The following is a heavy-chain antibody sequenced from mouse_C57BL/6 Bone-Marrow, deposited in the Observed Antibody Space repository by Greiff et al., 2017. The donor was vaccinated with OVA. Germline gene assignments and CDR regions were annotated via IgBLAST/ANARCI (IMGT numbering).Heavy chain of an antibody. J-gene: IGHJ1*03. CDR3: ALYYYGSYWYFGV. Sequence: QVQLQQPGAELVRPGSSVKLSCKASGYTFTSYWMDWVKQRPGQGLEWIGNIYPSDSENHYNQKFKDKATLTADKSSSTAYMQLSSLTSEDTAVYYCALYYYGSYWYFGVWCTGTTVTVSS. V-gene: IGHV1-61*01. D-gene: IGHD1-1*01. CDR2: IYPSDSEN. CDR1: GYTFTSYW.